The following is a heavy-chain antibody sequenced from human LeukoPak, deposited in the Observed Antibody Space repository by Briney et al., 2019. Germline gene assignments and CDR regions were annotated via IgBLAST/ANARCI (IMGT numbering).Heavy chain of an antibody. D-gene: IGHD5-24*01. J-gene: IGHJ4*02. CDR1: GGTFSSYA. V-gene: IGHV1-69*05. CDR3: ARDSPMGDGYSTGDY. CDR2: IIPIFGTT. Sequence: SVKVSCKASGGTFSSYAISWVRQAPGQGLEWMGRIIPIFGTTNYAQKFQGRVTLTTDEYPSTAYMELSSLRSEDTAVYYCARDSPMGDGYSTGDYWGQGTLVTVSS.